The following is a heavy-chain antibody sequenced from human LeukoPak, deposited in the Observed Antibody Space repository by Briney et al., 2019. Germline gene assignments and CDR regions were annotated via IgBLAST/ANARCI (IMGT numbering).Heavy chain of an antibody. J-gene: IGHJ4*02. CDR2: INPNSGGT. CDR1: GYTFTGYY. D-gene: IGHD3-22*01. V-gene: IGHV1-2*06. Sequence: ASVKVSCKASGYTFTGYYMHWVRQAPGQELEWMGRINPNSGGTNYAQKFQGRVTMTRDTSISTAYMELSRLRSDDTAVYYCARDLVQRGNYYDSSGPLDYWGQGTLVTVSS. CDR3: ARDLVQRGNYYDSSGPLDY.